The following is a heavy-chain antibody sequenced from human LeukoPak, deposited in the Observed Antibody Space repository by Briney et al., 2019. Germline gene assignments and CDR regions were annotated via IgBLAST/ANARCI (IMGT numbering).Heavy chain of an antibody. J-gene: IGHJ4*02. CDR2: IYYSGST. CDR3: ARVGGRLVDY. CDR1: GGSVSSGSYY. V-gene: IGHV4-61*01. D-gene: IGHD3-9*01. Sequence: SETLSLTCTVSGGSVSSGSYYWSWIRQPPGKGLEWSGYIYYSGSTNYNPSLKSRVTISVDTSKNQFSLKLSSVTAADTAVYYCARVGGRLVDYWGQGTLVPVSS.